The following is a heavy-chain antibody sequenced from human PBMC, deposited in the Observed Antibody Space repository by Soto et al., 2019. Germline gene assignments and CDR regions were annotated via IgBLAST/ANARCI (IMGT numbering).Heavy chain of an antibody. CDR1: GGSFSGYY. J-gene: IGHJ6*02. V-gene: IGHV4-34*01. CDR3: ARVKGEAQRMYYYDSSGYYYPPYYYYGMDV. D-gene: IGHD3-22*01. CDR2: INHSGST. Sequence: KPSETLSLTCAVYGGSFSGYYWSWIRQPPGKGLEWIGEINHSGSTNYNPSLKSRVTISVDTSKNQFSLKLSSVTAADTAVYYCARVKGEAQRMYYYDSSGYYYPPYYYYGMDVWGQGTTVTVSS.